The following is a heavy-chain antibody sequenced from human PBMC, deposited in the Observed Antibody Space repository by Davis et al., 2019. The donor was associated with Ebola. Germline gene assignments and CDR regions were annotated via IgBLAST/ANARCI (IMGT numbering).Heavy chain of an antibody. V-gene: IGHV3-30*12. J-gene: IGHJ3*02. CDR3: ARGYYDFWSGYYTGAFDI. D-gene: IGHD3-3*01. CDR1: GFTFSSYE. Sequence: GSLRLSCAASGFTFSSYEMHWVRQAPGKGLEWVALISYDGSSKYYADSVKGRFTISRDKSKNTLYLQMNSLRDEDTAVYYCARGYYDFWSGYYTGAFDIWGQGTMVTVSS. CDR2: ISYDGSSK.